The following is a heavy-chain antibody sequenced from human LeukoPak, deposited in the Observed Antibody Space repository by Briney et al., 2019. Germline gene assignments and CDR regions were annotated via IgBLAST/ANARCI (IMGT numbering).Heavy chain of an antibody. CDR2: INQDGSET. J-gene: IGHJ4*02. Sequence: GGSLRLSCAASGTTFDTDYMTWVRQTPEKGLEWVANINQDGSETNYVDSVKGRFTISRDNAKKPLYLQMNSLRVEDTAVYYCASAAGWESAYWGQGTLVTVSS. CDR1: GTTFDTDY. CDR3: ASAAGWESAY. V-gene: IGHV3-7*01. D-gene: IGHD1-26*01.